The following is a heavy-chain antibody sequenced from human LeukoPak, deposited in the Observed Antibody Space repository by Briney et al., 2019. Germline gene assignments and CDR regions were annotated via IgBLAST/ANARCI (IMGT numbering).Heavy chain of an antibody. J-gene: IGHJ5*02. Sequence: SETVSLTCTVSGGSISSSSYYWGWIRQPPGKGLEWIGSIYYSGRTYYNPSLKSRVTISVDTSKTQFSLKLSSGTAAETAVYYCARLSPSGRYFDWPPPGFDPWGQGTLVSVSS. V-gene: IGHV4-39*01. D-gene: IGHD3-9*01. CDR2: IYYSGRT. CDR3: ARLSPSGRYFDWPPPGFDP. CDR1: GGSISSSSYY.